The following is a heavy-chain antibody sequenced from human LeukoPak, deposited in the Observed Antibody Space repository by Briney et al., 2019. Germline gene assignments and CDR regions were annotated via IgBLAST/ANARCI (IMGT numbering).Heavy chain of an antibody. CDR1: GLIFNNYG. Sequence: GGSLRLSCPASGLIFNNYGLIWVRQAAGKGLEWVIAISNDGGGTNYADFVKGRFTISRDNSKNTLFLQMNSLRAEDTALYYCAKGSSGYFVDLWGQGTLVTVSS. J-gene: IGHJ5*02. V-gene: IGHV3-23*01. CDR2: ISNDGGGT. D-gene: IGHD3-22*01. CDR3: AKGSSGYFVDL.